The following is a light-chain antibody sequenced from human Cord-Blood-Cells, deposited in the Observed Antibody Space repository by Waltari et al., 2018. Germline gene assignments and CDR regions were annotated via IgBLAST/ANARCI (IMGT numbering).Light chain of an antibody. J-gene: IGKJ1*01. CDR1: QGISSY. Sequence: VIWMTQSPSLLSASTGDRVTISCLMSQGISSYLAWYQQKPGKAPELLIYAASTLQSGVPSTFRCSGVWTDFTLTISCLPSEEFATYYFQQKYSFPRTFGQGTKVEIK. CDR2: AAS. V-gene: IGKV1D-8*01. CDR3: QQKYSFPRT.